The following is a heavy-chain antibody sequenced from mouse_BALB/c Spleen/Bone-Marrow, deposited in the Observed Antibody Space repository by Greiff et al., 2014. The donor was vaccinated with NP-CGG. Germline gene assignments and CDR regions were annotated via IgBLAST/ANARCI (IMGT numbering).Heavy chain of an antibody. CDR1: GFNIKDTY. D-gene: IGHD4-1*01. J-gene: IGHJ2*01. V-gene: IGHV14-3*02. CDR3: VDWEDY. Sequence: EVQLQQSGAELVKPGASVKLSCTASGFNIKDTYMHWVKQRPDQGLEWIGRIDPANGNTKYNPKFQGKATITSDTSSNTAYLQLSSLTSGDTAVYNCVDWEDYWGQGTTLTVSS. CDR2: IDPANGNT.